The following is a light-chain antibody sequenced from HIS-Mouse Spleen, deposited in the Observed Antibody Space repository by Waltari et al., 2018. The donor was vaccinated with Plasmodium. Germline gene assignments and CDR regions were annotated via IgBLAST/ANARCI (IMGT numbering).Light chain of an antibody. CDR3: CSYAGSYTLV. Sequence: QSALTQPRSVSGSPGQSVTISCTGTSSDVGGYNYVSCYQQHPGKAPRLMIYDVSKRRSGVPDLFSGPKSGNTASLTISGLQAEDEADYYCCSYAGSYTLVFGGGTKLTVL. CDR2: DVS. V-gene: IGLV2-11*01. J-gene: IGLJ2*01. CDR1: SSDVGGYNY.